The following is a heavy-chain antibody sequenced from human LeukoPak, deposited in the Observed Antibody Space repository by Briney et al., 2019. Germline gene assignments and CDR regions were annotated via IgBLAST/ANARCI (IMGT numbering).Heavy chain of an antibody. Sequence: SVKVSCKASGYTFTGYYMHWVRQAPGQGLEWMGWINPSSGGTNYAQKFQGRVTMTRDTSISTAYMELSRLRSDDTAVYYCARDGAARPEYDYWGQGTLVTVSS. D-gene: IGHD6-6*01. V-gene: IGHV1-2*02. CDR3: ARDGAARPEYDY. CDR1: GYTFTGYY. J-gene: IGHJ4*02. CDR2: INPSSGGT.